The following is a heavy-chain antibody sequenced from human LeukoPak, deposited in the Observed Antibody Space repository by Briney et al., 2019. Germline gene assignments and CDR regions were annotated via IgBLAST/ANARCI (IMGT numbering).Heavy chain of an antibody. D-gene: IGHD6-19*01. V-gene: IGHV1-2*02. CDR3: ARGRAVASFYYYGMDV. Sequence: GASVKVSCKASGYTFTGYYVHWLRQAPGQGLEWMGWINPNSGGTNYAQKFQGRVTMTRDTSISTAYMELSRLRSDDTAVYYCARGRAVASFYYYGMDVWGQGTTVTVSS. CDR2: INPNSGGT. J-gene: IGHJ6*02. CDR1: GYTFTGYY.